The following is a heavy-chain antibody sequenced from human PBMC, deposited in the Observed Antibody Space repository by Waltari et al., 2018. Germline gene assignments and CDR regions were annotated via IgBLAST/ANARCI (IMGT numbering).Heavy chain of an antibody. D-gene: IGHD6-6*01. Sequence: QVQLQQWGAGLLKPSETLSLTCAVYGGSFSGYYWSWIRQPPGKGLEWIGEINHSGSTNYNPSLKSRVTISVDTSKNQFSLKLSSGTAADTAVYYCASSPGDSSSSGYWGQGTLVTVSS. J-gene: IGHJ4*02. CDR1: GGSFSGYY. V-gene: IGHV4-34*01. CDR2: INHSGST. CDR3: ASSPGDSSSSGY.